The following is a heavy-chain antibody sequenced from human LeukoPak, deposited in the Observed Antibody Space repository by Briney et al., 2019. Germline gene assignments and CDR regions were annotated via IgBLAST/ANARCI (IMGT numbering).Heavy chain of an antibody. CDR1: GLTLSNYG. J-gene: IGHJ4*02. CDR2: ISGSGGGT. CDR3: AKRGVVIRVILVGFHKEAYYFDS. Sequence: GGSLRLSCVVPGLTLSNYGMSWVRQAQGKGLEWVAGISGSGGGTHYADSVKGRFTISRDNPKNTLHLQMNSLRAEDTAVYFCAKRGVVIRVILVGFHKEAYYFDSWGQGALVIVSS. V-gene: IGHV3-23*01. D-gene: IGHD3-10*01.